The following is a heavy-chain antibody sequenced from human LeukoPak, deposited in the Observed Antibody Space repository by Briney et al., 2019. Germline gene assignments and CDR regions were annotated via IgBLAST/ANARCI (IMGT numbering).Heavy chain of an antibody. J-gene: IGHJ4*02. V-gene: IGHV3-13*04. CDR1: GFTFRNYD. CDR3: ARDRAGDFDY. D-gene: IGHD6-19*01. Sequence: GGSLRLPCVASGFTFRNYDMHWVRQATGKGLEWVSGIGAAGDTYYPGSVKGRFTISRENANNSLYLQMNSLRAGDTAMYYCARDRAGDFDYWGQGTLVTVSS. CDR2: IGAAGDT.